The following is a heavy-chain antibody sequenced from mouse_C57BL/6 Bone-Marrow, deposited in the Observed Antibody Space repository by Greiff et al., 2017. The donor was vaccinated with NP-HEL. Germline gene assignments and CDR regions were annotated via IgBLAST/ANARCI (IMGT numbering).Heavy chain of an antibody. CDR2: IYPRSGNT. V-gene: IGHV1-81*01. CDR3: ARWGYGNYGYYAMDY. D-gene: IGHD2-1*01. Sequence: QVQLHHSGAELARPGASVKLSCKASGYTFTSYGISWVKQRTGQGLEWIGEIYPRSGNTYYNEKFKGKATLTADKSSSTAYMELRSLTSEDSAVYFCARWGYGNYGYYAMDYWGQGTSVTVSS. J-gene: IGHJ4*01. CDR1: GYTFTSYG.